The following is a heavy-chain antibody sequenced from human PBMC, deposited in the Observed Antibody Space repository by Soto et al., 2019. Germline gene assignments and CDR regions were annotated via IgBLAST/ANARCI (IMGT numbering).Heavy chain of an antibody. CDR1: GDSISSSH. CDR2: IYYTGTT. V-gene: IGHV4-59*01. CDR3: PRVLGNFFDP. J-gene: IGHJ5*02. Sequence: SQTLSLPCTLSGDSISSSHWSWDRQPPGGGLEWIGKIYYTGTTNYNPPLKSRGTISVPTSKNQSSLKLTSVTAADTAVYYCPRVLGNFFDPRGQGTLDTVSS.